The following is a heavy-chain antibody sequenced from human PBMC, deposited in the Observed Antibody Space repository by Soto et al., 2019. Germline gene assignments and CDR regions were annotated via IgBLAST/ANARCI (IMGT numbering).Heavy chain of an antibody. D-gene: IGHD6-25*01. J-gene: IGHJ5*02. CDR2: IYYSGST. V-gene: IGHV4-59*01. CDR1: GGPISSDY. Sequence: SETLSLTCTVSGGPISSDYWSWIRQPPGKGLEWIGYIYYSGSTNYNPSLKSRVTMSVDTSKNHFSLKLSSVTAADTAVYYCARDTLGYIKWFDPWGQAILVTVSS. CDR3: ARDTLGYIKWFDP.